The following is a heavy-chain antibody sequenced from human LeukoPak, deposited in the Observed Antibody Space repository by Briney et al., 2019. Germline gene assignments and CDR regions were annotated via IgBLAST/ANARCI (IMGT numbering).Heavy chain of an antibody. CDR2: IWYDGSNK. D-gene: IGHD3-10*01. V-gene: IGHV3-33*08. J-gene: IGHJ6*02. Sequence: PGGSLRLSCAASGFTFSSYAMSWVRQAPGKGLEWVAVIWYDGSNKYYADSVKGRFTISRDNSKNTLYLQMNSLRAEDTAVYYCARGTLWFGAPGYYGMDVWGQGTTVTVSS. CDR3: ARGTLWFGAPGYYGMDV. CDR1: GFTFSSYA.